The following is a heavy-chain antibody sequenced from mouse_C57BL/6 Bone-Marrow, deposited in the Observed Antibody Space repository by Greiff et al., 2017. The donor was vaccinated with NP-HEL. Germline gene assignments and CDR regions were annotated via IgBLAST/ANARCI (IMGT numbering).Heavy chain of an antibody. D-gene: IGHD2-3*01. V-gene: IGHV1-66*01. J-gene: IGHJ3*01. CDR1: GYSFTSYY. Sequence: LVESGPELVKPGASVKISCKASGYSFTSYYIHWVKQRPGQGLEWIGWIYPGSGNTKYNEKFKGKATLTADTSSNTAYMQLSSLTSEDSAVYYGANFCDGYYGAYWGQGTLVTVSA. CDR2: IYPGSGNT. CDR3: ANFCDGYYGAY.